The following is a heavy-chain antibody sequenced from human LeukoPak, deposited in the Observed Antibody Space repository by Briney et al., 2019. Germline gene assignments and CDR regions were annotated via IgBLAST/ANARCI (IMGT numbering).Heavy chain of an antibody. CDR3: TTEHGIAVAGPSTRAAFDI. D-gene: IGHD6-19*01. CDR2: ISYDGSNE. J-gene: IGHJ3*02. Sequence: GGSLRLSCAASGFTFSSYVMHWVRQAPGKGLEWVAIISYDGSNEYYADSVKGRFTISRDNSKNTLYLQMNSLRAEDTAVYYCTTEHGIAVAGPSTRAAFDIWGQGRMVTVSS. CDR1: GFTFSSYV. V-gene: IGHV3-30*04.